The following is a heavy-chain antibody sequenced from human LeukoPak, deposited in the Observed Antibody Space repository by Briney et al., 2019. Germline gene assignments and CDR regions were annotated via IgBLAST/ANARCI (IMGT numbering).Heavy chain of an antibody. V-gene: IGHV1-69*05. CDR2: IIPIFGTA. D-gene: IGHD5-24*01. J-gene: IGHJ5*02. CDR1: GGTFSSYA. CDR3: AREGRDGYNP. Sequence: SVKVSCKASGGTFSSYAISWVRQAPGQGLEWMGGIIPIFGTANYAQKFQGRVTITTDESTSAAYMELSSLRSDDTAVYYCAREGRDGYNPWGQGTLVTVSS.